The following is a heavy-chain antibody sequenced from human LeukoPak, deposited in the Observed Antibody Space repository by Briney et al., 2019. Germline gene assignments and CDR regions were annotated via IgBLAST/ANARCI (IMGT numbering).Heavy chain of an antibody. V-gene: IGHV3-48*02. CDR3: ARGPGYSSGWYGDYFDY. D-gene: IGHD6-19*01. Sequence: GGSLRLSCAASGFTFSSYSMNWVRQAPGKGLEWVSYISSSSSTIYYADSVKGRFTISRDNAKNSLYLQMNSLRDEGTAVYYCARGPGYSSGWYGDYFDYWGQGTLVTVSS. CDR2: ISSSSSTI. CDR1: GFTFSSYS. J-gene: IGHJ4*02.